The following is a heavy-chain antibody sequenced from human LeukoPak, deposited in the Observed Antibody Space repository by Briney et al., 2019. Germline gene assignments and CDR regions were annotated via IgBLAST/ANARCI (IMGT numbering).Heavy chain of an antibody. CDR3: ARGESMTQIDY. V-gene: IGHV4-4*02. CDR2: IYHSGST. J-gene: IGHJ4*02. CDR1: GFTFSIYAM. D-gene: IGHD2-8*01. Sequence: GSLRLSCAASGFTFSIYAMSWVRQPPGKGLEWIGEIYHSGSTNYNPSLKSRVTISVDKSKNQFSLKLSSVTAADTAVYYCARGESMTQIDYWGQGTLVTVSS.